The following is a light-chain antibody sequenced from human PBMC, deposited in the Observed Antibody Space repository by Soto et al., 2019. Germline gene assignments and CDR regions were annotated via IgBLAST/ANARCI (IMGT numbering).Light chain of an antibody. CDR3: QQTDPTPIT. Sequence: DIQMTQSPSSLSSSLGDRVTITCLVSQSICNYLNWYQQKPGKAPKLLIYVASSLQSGVPSRFSGSGSGTDFTLTISSLQPEDFATYFCQQTDPTPITFGQGTRLEIK. J-gene: IGKJ5*01. CDR1: QSICNY. V-gene: IGKV1-39*01. CDR2: VAS.